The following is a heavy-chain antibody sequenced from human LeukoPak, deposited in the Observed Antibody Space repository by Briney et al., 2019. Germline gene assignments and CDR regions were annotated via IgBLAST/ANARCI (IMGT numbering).Heavy chain of an antibody. J-gene: IGHJ4*02. Sequence: PGGSLRLSCAASGFTFSDYYMSWVRQAPGKGLEWVGRIKSKTDGGTTDYAAPVKGRFTISRDDSKNTLYLQMNSLKTEDTAIYYCTKTYYYGSGSLGYWGQGTLVTVSS. CDR2: IKSKTDGGTT. CDR3: TKTYYYGSGSLGY. D-gene: IGHD3-10*01. CDR1: GFTFSDYY. V-gene: IGHV3-15*01.